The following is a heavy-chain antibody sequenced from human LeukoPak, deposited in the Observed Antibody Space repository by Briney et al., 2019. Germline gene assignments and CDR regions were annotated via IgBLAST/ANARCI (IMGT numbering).Heavy chain of an antibody. J-gene: IGHJ5*02. V-gene: IGHV4-59*01. CDR2: IYYSGSA. D-gene: IGHD3-10*01. CDR3: ATDQSGWFDP. CDR1: GGSISSYY. Sequence: SETLSLTCTVSGGSISSYYWGWIRQPPGKGLEWIGYIYYSGSANYNPSLKSRVTISVDTSKNQFSLKLSSVTAADTAVYYCATDQSGWFDPWGRGTLVTVSS.